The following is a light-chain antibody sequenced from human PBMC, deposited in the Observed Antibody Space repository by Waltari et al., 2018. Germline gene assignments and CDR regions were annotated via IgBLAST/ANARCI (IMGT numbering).Light chain of an antibody. CDR1: QDTNIY. V-gene: IGKV1-33*01. J-gene: IGKJ3*01. CDR2: DAS. Sequence: DIQMTQSPSSLSASVGDRVTITCQASQDTNIYLNWYQQKPGTAPKLLIYDASSLETVVPSRFSGSGSGTHFTFTISSLQPEDVATYYCQQFELDPFTFGPGTKVEIK. CDR3: QQFELDPFT.